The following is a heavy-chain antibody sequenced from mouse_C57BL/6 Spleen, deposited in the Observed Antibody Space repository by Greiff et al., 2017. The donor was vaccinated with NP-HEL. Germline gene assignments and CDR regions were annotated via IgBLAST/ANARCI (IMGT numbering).Heavy chain of an antibody. V-gene: IGHV5-17*01. CDR3: ASSVVAPFAY. D-gene: IGHD1-1*01. J-gene: IGHJ3*01. CDR1: GFTFSDYG. Sequence: EVMLVESGGGLVKPGGSLKLSCAASGFTFSDYGMHWVRQAPEKGLEWVAYISSGSSTIYYADTVKGRFTISRDNAKNTLFLQMTSLRSEDTAMYYWASSVVAPFAYWGQGTLVTVSA. CDR2: ISSGSSTI.